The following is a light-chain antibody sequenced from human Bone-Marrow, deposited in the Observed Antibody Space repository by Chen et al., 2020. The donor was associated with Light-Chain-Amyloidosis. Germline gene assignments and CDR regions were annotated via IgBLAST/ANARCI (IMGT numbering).Light chain of an antibody. CDR1: QSVSSH. CDR3: QQRSNWPT. CDR2: DAS. J-gene: IGKJ3*01. V-gene: IGKV3-11*01. Sequence: EIVLTQSPATLSLSPGEGVTLSCRASQSVSSHLAWYQQKPGQAPRLLIYDASNRATGIPARFSGSGSGTDFTLTISSLEPEDFAVYYCQQRSNWPTFGPGTKVDIK.